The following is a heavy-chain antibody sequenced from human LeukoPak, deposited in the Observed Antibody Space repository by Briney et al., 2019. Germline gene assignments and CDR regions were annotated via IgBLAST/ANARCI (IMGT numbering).Heavy chain of an antibody. V-gene: IGHV3-30*04. CDR1: GFTFGSYA. D-gene: IGHD6-13*01. CDR2: ITYDGRNK. Sequence: GGSLRLSCAASGFTFGSYAMHWVRQAPGKGLEWVAVITYDGRNKYYADSVKGRFTISRDNTKNTMYLQMNRLSAEDAAEYYGSCGRGQAAENWFDPWGQGTLVTVSS. CDR3: SCGRGQAAENWFDP. J-gene: IGHJ5*02.